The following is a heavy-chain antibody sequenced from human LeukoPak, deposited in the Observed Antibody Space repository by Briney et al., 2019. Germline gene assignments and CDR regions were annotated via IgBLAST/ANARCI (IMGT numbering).Heavy chain of an antibody. CDR2: ISGSGGST. D-gene: IGHD1-14*01. CDR1: GFIFTTYA. CDR3: ARSLTGRYYYGMDV. V-gene: IGHV3-23*01. Sequence: GGSLRLSCAASGFIFTTYAMNWVRQAPGKGLEWVSGISGSGGSTYYADSVKGRFTISRDNSKNTLYLQMNSLRAEDTAVYYCARSLTGRYYYGMDVWGQGTTVTVSS. J-gene: IGHJ6*02.